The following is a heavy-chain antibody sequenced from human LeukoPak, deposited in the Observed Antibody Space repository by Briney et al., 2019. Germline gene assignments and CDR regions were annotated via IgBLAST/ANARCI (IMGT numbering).Heavy chain of an antibody. CDR1: GGSISSGGYY. CDR3: ARERKITMVRGVIITHDAFDI. J-gene: IGHJ3*02. Sequence: PSETLSLTCTVSGGSISSGGYYWSWIRQPPGKGLEWIGYIYHSGSTYYNPSLKSRVTISVDRSKNQFSLKLSSVTAADMAVYYCARERKITMVRGVIITHDAFDIWGQGTMVTVSS. D-gene: IGHD3-10*01. V-gene: IGHV4-30-2*01. CDR2: IYHSGST.